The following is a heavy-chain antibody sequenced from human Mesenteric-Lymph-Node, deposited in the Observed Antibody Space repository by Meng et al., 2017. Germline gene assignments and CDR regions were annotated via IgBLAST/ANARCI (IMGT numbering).Heavy chain of an antibody. Sequence: QVQLVRSGSWLKKPGASVTVSCEASGYTFRRYSMHWVRQAPGQGLEWMGWINTDTGKPTYAQGFTGRFVFSLDTSVRTAYLQISSLKAEDTAVYYCAKDMIPTRYWFFDLWGRGTLVTVSS. CDR2: INTDTGKP. J-gene: IGHJ2*01. CDR1: GYTFRRYS. V-gene: IGHV7-4-1*02. CDR3: AKDMIPTRYWFFDL. D-gene: IGHD3-16*01.